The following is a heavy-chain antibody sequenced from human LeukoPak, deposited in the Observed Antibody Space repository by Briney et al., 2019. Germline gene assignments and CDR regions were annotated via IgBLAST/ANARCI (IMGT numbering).Heavy chain of an antibody. CDR1: GGSIRNSSFY. Sequence: KTSETLSLTCAVSGGSIRNSSFYWGWIHQPPGKGLEWIASIYSTGTTYYNPSIKSRITIFVDTSKNQVSLKLSSVTAADTAVYYCARGGEVTTFDYWGQGTLVTVSS. CDR2: IYSTGTT. J-gene: IGHJ4*02. V-gene: IGHV4-39*07. CDR3: ARGGEVTTFDY. D-gene: IGHD1-1*01.